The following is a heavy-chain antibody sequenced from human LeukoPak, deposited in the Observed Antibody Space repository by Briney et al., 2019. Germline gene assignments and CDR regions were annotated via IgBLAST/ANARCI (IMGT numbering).Heavy chain of an antibody. CDR1: GYTFTSYG. CDR2: ISAYNGNT. CDR3: ARDGGIVVVYYYGMDV. J-gene: IGHJ6*02. D-gene: IGHD2-2*01. V-gene: IGHV1-18*01. Sequence: ASVKVSCKASGYTFTSYGIGWVRQAPGQGLEWMGWISAYNGNTNYAQKLQGRVTMTTDTSTSTAYMELRSLRSDDTAVYYCARDGGIVVVYYYGMDVWGQGTTVTVSS.